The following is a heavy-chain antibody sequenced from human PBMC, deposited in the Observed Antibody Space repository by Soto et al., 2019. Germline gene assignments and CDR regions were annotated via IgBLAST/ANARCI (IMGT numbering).Heavy chain of an antibody. J-gene: IGHJ6*02. CDR2: IIPIFGTA. V-gene: IGHV1-69*06. Sequence: SVKVSCKASGGTFSSYAISWVRQAPGQGLEWMGGIIPIFGTANYAQKFQGRVTITADKSTSTAYMELSSLRSEDTAVYYCAGPHTAMVRTYYYYGMAGWGQGTTVTVYS. CDR3: AGPHTAMVRTYYYYGMAG. CDR1: GGTFSSYA. D-gene: IGHD5-18*01.